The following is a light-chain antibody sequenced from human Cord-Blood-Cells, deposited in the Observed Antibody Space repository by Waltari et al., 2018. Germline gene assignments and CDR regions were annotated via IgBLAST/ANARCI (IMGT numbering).Light chain of an antibody. J-gene: IGLJ1*01. CDR3: QSYDSSLSLYV. CDR1: SSHIGAGYD. CDR2: GNS. Sequence: QSVLTQPPSVSGAPGQRVTISCTGSSSHIGAGYDVHWYQQLPGTAPKLLIYGNSNRPSGVPDRFSGSKSGTSASLAITGLQAEDEADYYCQSYDSSLSLYVFGTGTKVTVL. V-gene: IGLV1-40*01.